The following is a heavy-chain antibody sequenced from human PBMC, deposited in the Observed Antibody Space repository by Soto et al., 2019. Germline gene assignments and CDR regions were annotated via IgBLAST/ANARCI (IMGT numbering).Heavy chain of an antibody. D-gene: IGHD2-2*01. CDR3: AKAIPAFPADF. CDR1: GYTFTNYG. Sequence: WASVKVSCKASGYTFTNYGIHWVRQAPGQGLEWMGWISTYSSDKNYAPKLQGRVTMTTDTSTSTAYMELRTLRSDDTAVYYCAKAIPAFPADFWGQGTLVTVSS. J-gene: IGHJ4*02. V-gene: IGHV1-18*01. CDR2: ISTYSSDK.